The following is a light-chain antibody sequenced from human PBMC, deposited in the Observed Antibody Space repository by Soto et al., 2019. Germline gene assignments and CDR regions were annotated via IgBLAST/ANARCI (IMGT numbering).Light chain of an antibody. CDR1: QSLVHSNGNTL. J-gene: IGKJ1*01. Sequence: EVVMTQSPLSLPVTLGQPASISCRSSQSLVHSNGNTLLTWFQKRPGQSPRRLIYKVSIRDSGVSDRFSGSGSGTDFTLKISRVEAEDVGVYYCMQGTYAPKTFGQGTMVEI. CDR3: MQGTYAPKT. CDR2: KVS. V-gene: IGKV2-30*02.